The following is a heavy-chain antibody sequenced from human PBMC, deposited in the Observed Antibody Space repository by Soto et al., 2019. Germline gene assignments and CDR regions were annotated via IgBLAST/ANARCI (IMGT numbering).Heavy chain of an antibody. Sequence: GGSLRLSCAASGFTFSSYWMHWVRQAPGKGLVWVSRINSDGSSTSYADSVKGRFTISRDNAKNTLYLQTNSLRAEDTAVYYCARPRTVRGVIVYWGQGTLVTVS. J-gene: IGHJ4*02. CDR3: ARPRTVRGVIVY. D-gene: IGHD3-10*01. CDR1: GFTFSSYW. V-gene: IGHV3-74*01. CDR2: INSDGSST.